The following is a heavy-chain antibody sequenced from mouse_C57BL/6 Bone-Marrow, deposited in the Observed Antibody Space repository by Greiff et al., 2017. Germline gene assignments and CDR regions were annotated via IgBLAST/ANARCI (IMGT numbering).Heavy chain of an antibody. CDR1: GFSLTSYG. CDR3: ARNYDYDTGYYAMDY. J-gene: IGHJ4*01. CDR2: IWSGGST. D-gene: IGHD2-4*01. Sequence: VKVEESGPGLVQPSQSLSITCTVSGFSLTSYGVHWVRQSPGKGLEWLGVIWSGGSTDYNAAFISRLSISKDNSKSQVFFKMNSLQADDTAIYYCARNYDYDTGYYAMDYWGQGTSVTVSS. V-gene: IGHV2-2*01.